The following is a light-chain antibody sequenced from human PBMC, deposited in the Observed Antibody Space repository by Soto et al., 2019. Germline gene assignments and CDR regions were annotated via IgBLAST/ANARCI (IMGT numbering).Light chain of an antibody. Sequence: DIQLTQSPSFLSASVGDRVTVSCRASQDISTALAWFQQKAGKVPQLLVYPASTLQDGVPSRVSGSGSGTYFTLPINNLQAEDFATYHCQHLRTYPFSFGPGTKLDI. J-gene: IGKJ2*03. CDR3: QHLRTYPFS. CDR1: QDISTA. CDR2: PAS. V-gene: IGKV1-9*01.